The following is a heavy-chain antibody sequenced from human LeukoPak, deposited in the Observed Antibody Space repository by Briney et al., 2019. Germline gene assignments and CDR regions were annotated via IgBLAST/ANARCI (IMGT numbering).Heavy chain of an antibody. J-gene: IGHJ5*02. CDR2: IYYSGST. Sequence: NPSETLSLTCTVSGGSISSYYWSWIRQPPGKGLEWIGYIYYSGSTNYKPSLKSRVTISVDTSKNQFSLKLSSVTAADTAVYYCARIPRIFRWFDPWGQGTLVTVSS. D-gene: IGHD2-15*01. CDR3: ARIPRIFRWFDP. V-gene: IGHV4-59*12. CDR1: GGSISSYY.